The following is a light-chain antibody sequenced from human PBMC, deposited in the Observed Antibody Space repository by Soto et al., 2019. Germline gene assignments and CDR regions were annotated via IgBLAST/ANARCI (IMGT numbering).Light chain of an antibody. J-gene: IGLJ2*01. CDR3: SSRAGDNSVT. V-gene: IGLV2-23*02. Sequence: HCALTQPASVSGSPGQSITISWTGTSSGVGNYNLVSWYQQHPGKAPTLVMYEVTKRPSGVSNRFSGSKSGNTASLTISGLQAEDEADYYCSSRAGDNSVTFGGGTKLTVL. CDR2: EVT. CDR1: SSGVGNYNL.